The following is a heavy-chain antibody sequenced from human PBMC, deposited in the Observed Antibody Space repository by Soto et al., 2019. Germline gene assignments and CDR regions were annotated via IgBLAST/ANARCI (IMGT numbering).Heavy chain of an antibody. V-gene: IGHV3-64D*08. Sequence: GGSLRLSCVASGFTFSSYAMHWVRQAPGKGLEYVSAISSNGGSTYYADSVKGRFTISRDNSKNTLYLQMSSLRAEDTAVYYCVKDQRIPAVDGRIWFDPWGQGTLVTVSS. CDR1: GFTFSSYA. D-gene: IGHD6-19*01. CDR2: ISSNGGST. CDR3: VKDQRIPAVDGRIWFDP. J-gene: IGHJ5*02.